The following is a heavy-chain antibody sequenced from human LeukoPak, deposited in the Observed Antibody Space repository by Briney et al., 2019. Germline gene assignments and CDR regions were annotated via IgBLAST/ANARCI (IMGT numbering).Heavy chain of an antibody. J-gene: IGHJ4*02. D-gene: IGHD3-10*01. CDR2: IFYRGGT. CDR3: ARESHYYGSGIDY. CDR1: SGSINTSNYY. V-gene: IGHV4-39*07. Sequence: SETLSLTCTVSSGSINTSNYYWGWIRQPPGKGLEWIGNIFYRGGTYYSPSLKSRVTISLDTSRNQFSLNLNSVTAADTAVYYCARESHYYGSGIDYWGQGTLVTVSS.